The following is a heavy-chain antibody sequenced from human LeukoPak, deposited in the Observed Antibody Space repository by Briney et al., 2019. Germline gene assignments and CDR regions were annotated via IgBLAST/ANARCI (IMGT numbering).Heavy chain of an antibody. CDR2: INHSGST. CDR1: GGSFSGYY. V-gene: IGHV4-34*01. CDR3: VSGYYYDSSGYYSWFDP. Sequence: SETLSLTCAVYGGSFSGYYWSWIRQPPGKGLEWIGEINHSGSTNYNPSLKSRVTISVDTSKNQFSLKLSSVTAADTAVYYCVSGYYYDSSGYYSWFDPWGQGNMVTVSS. D-gene: IGHD3-22*01. J-gene: IGHJ5*02.